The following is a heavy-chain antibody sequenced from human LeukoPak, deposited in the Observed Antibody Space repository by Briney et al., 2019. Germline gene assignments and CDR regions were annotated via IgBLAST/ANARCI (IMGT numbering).Heavy chain of an antibody. CDR1: GGSISSYY. J-gene: IGHJ4*02. CDR2: IYYSGST. Sequence: PSETLSLTCTVSGGSISSYYWSWIRQPPGKGLEWIGYIYYSGSTNYNPSLKSRVAISVDTSKNQFSLKLSSVTAADTAVYYCARTGGLAFDYWGQGTLVTVSS. V-gene: IGHV4-59*08. CDR3: ARTGGLAFDY.